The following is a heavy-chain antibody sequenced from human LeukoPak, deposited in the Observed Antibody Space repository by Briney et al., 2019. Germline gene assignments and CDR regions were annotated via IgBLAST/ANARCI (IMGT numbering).Heavy chain of an antibody. CDR2: INPNSGGT. CDR3: ARDYGDSYYYMDV. D-gene: IGHD4-17*01. J-gene: IGHJ6*03. V-gene: IGHV1-2*02. CDR1: GYSFIGYY. Sequence: ASVKVSCKASGYSFIGYYMHWVRQAPGQGLEWMGWINPNSGGTNYAQKFQGRVTMTRDTSISTAYMELSRLRFDDTAVYYCARDYGDSYYYMDVWGKGTTVTVSS.